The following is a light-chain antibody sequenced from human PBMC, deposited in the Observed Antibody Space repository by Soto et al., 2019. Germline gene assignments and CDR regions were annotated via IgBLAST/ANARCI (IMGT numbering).Light chain of an antibody. Sequence: QSVLTQPPSVSGAPGQRVTISCTGSSSNLGAGYAVHWYQQLPGTATKLLIYDNLNRPSGVPDRFSVSKSGTSASLAITGLQAEDEADYYCPTLDSSLNVYVFGPGTKLTVL. CDR2: DNL. CDR3: PTLDSSLNVYV. J-gene: IGLJ1*01. CDR1: SSNLGAGYA. V-gene: IGLV1-40*01.